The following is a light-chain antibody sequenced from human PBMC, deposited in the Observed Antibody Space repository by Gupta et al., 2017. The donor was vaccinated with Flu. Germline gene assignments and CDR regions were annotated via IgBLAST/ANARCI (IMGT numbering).Light chain of an antibody. CDR2: GAS. CDR1: HSVNNNL. V-gene: IGKV3-20*01. CDR3: QQYEIEGYT. Sequence: VFTPSPGTLSLSPGERATLSCRASHSVNNNLLSWYQQKPGQAPRLRIYGASSRATGIPDRFRGSGSGTDFTLTIRRLEPEDFAVDDGQQYEIEGYTCGQGTKLEIK. J-gene: IGKJ2*01.